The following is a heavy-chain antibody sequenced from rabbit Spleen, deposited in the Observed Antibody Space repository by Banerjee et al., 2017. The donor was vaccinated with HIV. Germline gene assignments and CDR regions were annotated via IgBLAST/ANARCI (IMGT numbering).Heavy chain of an antibody. Sequence: QQQLVESGGGLVKPGASLTLTCKASGFSFSGSYWISWVRQAPGKGLEWIGCIYTLSGSAYYATWAKGRFTISKASSTTVTLQMTRLTAADTATYFCARDTSTSFSSYGMDLWGPGTLVTVS. J-gene: IGHJ6*01. CDR1: GFSFSGSYW. CDR2: IYTLSGSA. CDR3: ARDTSTSFSSYGMDL. D-gene: IGHD1-1*01. V-gene: IGHV1S45*01.